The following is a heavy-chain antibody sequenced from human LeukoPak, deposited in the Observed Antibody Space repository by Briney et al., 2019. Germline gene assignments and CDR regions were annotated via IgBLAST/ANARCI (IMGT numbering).Heavy chain of an antibody. CDR2: VYYSGST. CDR1: GGSISYYY. Sequence: PSETLSLTCPVSGGSISYYYWSWIRQPPGKGLEWVGYVYYSGSTSYNPSLKSRVTISLDTSKHQFSLKLNSVTAADTAVYYCARHAYCGGDCFGGAFEIWGQGTMVTVSS. CDR3: ARHAYCGGDCFGGAFEI. D-gene: IGHD2-21*02. V-gene: IGHV4-59*08. J-gene: IGHJ3*02.